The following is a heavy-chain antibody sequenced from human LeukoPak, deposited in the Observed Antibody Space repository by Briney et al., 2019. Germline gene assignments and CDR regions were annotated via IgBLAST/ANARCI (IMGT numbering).Heavy chain of an antibody. J-gene: IGHJ4*02. Sequence: GGSLRLSCAASGFTFSSYAMSWVRQAPGKGLEWVSAISGSGGSTYYADSVKGRLTISRDNPKNTLYLQMNSLRAEDTAVYYCAKDAPVNIVVVPAANSWGQGTLVTVSS. CDR3: AKDAPVNIVVVPAANS. CDR2: ISGSGGST. CDR1: GFTFSSYA. V-gene: IGHV3-23*01. D-gene: IGHD2-2*01.